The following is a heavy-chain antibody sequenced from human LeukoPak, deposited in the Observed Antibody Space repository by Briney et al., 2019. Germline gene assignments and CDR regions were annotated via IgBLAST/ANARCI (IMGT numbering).Heavy chain of an antibody. CDR1: GGTFSSYA. CDR3: AREVAAAGEGWYFDY. V-gene: IGHV1-69*01. Sequence: GASVKVSCKASGGTFSSYAISWVRQAPGQRLEWMGGISPIFGTANYAQKFQARVTITADESTSTAYMELSSLRSEDTAVYYCAREVAAAGEGWYFDYWGQGTLVTVSS. J-gene: IGHJ4*02. D-gene: IGHD6-13*01. CDR2: ISPIFGTA.